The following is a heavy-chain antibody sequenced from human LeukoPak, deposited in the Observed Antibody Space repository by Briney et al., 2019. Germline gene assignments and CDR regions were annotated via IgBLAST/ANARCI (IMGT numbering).Heavy chain of an antibody. D-gene: IGHD3-22*01. Sequence: GGSLRLSCAASGFTFSSYWMSWVRQAPGMGLEWVANIKQDGSEKYYVDSVKGRFTISRDNAKNSLSLQMNSLRGEDTAVYYCARGGVMIVTPLYYYYGLDLWGQGTTVTVYS. V-gene: IGHV3-7*01. CDR3: ARGGVMIVTPLYYYYGLDL. J-gene: IGHJ6*02. CDR2: IKQDGSEK. CDR1: GFTFSSYW.